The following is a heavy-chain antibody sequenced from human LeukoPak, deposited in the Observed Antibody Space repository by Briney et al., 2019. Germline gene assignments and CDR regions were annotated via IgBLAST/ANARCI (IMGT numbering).Heavy chain of an antibody. CDR2: INHSGST. CDR3: ARGYGSSSYNWLDP. CDR1: GGSFSGYH. V-gene: IGHV4-34*01. D-gene: IGHD6-6*01. J-gene: IGHJ5*02. Sequence: SETQSLTCAVYGGSFSGYHWSWICQPPGKGLEWIGEINHSGSTNYNPSLKSRVTISVDTSKNQFSLKLRSVTAADTAVYYCARGYGSSSYNWLDPWGQGTLVTVSS.